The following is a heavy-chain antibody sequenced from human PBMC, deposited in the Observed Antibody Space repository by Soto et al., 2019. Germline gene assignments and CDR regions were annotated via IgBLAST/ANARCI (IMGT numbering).Heavy chain of an antibody. Sequence: QVQLVESGGGVVQPGRSLRLSCAASGFTFSSYAMHWVRQAPGKGLEWVAVISYDGSNKYYADSVKGRFTIYRDNSKNTLYLQMNSLRAEDTAVYYCASTLDYWGQGTLVTVSS. CDR2: ISYDGSNK. CDR3: ASTLDY. CDR1: GFTFSSYA. V-gene: IGHV3-30-3*01. J-gene: IGHJ4*02.